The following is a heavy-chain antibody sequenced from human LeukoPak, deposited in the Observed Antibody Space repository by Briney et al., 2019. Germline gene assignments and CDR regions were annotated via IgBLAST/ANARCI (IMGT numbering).Heavy chain of an antibody. J-gene: IGHJ3*02. D-gene: IGHD3-22*01. CDR3: AIPLAKYYYDSSGYPEAFDI. V-gene: IGHV3-7*01. CDR2: INQDGSEK. Sequence: PGGSLRLSCVDSGVTFSNYWMNWVRQAPGKGLEWVANINQDGSEKYYVDSVKGRFTISRDNSKNTLYLQMNSLRAEDTAVYYCAIPLAKYYYDSSGYPEAFDIWGQGTMVTVSS. CDR1: GVTFSNYW.